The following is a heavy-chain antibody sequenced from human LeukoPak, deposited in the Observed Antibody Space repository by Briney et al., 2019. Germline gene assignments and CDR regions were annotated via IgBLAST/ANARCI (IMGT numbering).Heavy chain of an antibody. CDR1: GFTFDDYG. CDR3: ARGYIDNLGYSPRSSFDN. J-gene: IGHJ4*02. Sequence: GGSLRLSCAASGFTFDDYGMSWVRQAPGKGLEWVSGITWNGGSTGYADSVKGRFTISRDNAKNSLYLQMDSLIAEDTAVYYCARGYIDNLGYSPRSSFDNWGQGTLVTVSS. CDR2: ITWNGGST. D-gene: IGHD3-22*01. V-gene: IGHV3-20*04.